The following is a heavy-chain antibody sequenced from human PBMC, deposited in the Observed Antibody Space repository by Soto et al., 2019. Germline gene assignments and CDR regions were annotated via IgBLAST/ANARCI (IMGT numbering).Heavy chain of an antibody. V-gene: IGHV3-30*18. J-gene: IGHJ4*02. CDR2: ISYDGNVA. CDR1: GFTFSSYG. Sequence: QVQLVESGGGVVQPGRSLRLSCAASGFTFSSYGMHWFGQAPAKGLEWGAVISYDGNVAYYADSVRGRFTISRDNSKNTLYLQMNSLRTEDTAIYYCAKEGPITNWYFDYWGQGTLVTVSS. CDR3: AKEGPITNWYFDY. D-gene: IGHD1-1*01.